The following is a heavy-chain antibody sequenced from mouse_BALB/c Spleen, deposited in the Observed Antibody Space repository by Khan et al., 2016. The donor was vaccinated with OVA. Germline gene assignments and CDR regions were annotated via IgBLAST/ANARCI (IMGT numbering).Heavy chain of an antibody. V-gene: IGHV1-4*01. D-gene: IGHD3-2*01. CDR3: EGSRQIEISGGFTD. J-gene: IGHJ3*01. CDR1: GYTFTTYT. CDR2: INPSNYYT. Sequence: QVQLQQSGAELARPGASVKMSCKTSGYTFTTYTLHWVKQRPGRCLDWFGYINPSNYYTNYTQKFKDKSTLTADKSSSTASMQLSSLTSEDSAVQYCEGSRQIEISGGFTDWGQGTLVTVSA.